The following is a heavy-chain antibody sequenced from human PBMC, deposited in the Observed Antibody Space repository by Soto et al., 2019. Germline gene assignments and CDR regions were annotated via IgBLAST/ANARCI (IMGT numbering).Heavy chain of an antibody. V-gene: IGHV4-4*07. D-gene: IGHD4-17*01. J-gene: IGHJ6*02. CDR2: IYSSGSS. CDR1: GGSISGSY. CDR3: ARLFTVTTDYYFGMDV. Sequence: VQLRESGPGLVKPSETLSLSCTVSGGSISGSYWSWVRQPAGKGLEWIGRIYSSGSSNYNPSLNSRLTMSLDTSKNQFALKLRSVTAAETAIYYCARLFTVTTDYYFGMDVWGQGTTVTVSS.